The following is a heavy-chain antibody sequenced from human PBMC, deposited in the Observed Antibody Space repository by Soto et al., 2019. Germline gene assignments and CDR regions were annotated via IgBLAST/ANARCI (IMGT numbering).Heavy chain of an antibody. Sequence: EVQLLESGGGLVQPGGSLRLSCAASGFTFSNYAMRWVRQAPGKGLEWVSAISGSDGSTYYADSVKGRFTISRENSKNTLYLQMNSLRAEDTAVYYCARRGSGSYYDYWGQGTLVTVSS. CDR1: GFTFSNYA. J-gene: IGHJ4*02. D-gene: IGHD1-26*01. CDR3: ARRGSGSYYDY. CDR2: ISGSDGST. V-gene: IGHV3-23*01.